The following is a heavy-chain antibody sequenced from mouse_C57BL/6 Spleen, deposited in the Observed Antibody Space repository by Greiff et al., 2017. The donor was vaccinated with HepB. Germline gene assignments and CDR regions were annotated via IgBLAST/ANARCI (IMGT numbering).Heavy chain of an antibody. J-gene: IGHJ3*01. Sequence: VQVVESGPGLVAPSQSLSITCTVSGFSLTSYGVHWVRQPPGKGLEWLVVIWSDGSTTYNSALKSRLSISKDNSKSQVFLKMNSLQTDDTAMYYCARPFDGYYPAWFAYWGQGTLVTVSA. CDR2: IWSDGST. CDR1: GFSLTSYG. V-gene: IGHV2-6*03. D-gene: IGHD2-3*01. CDR3: ARPFDGYYPAWFAY.